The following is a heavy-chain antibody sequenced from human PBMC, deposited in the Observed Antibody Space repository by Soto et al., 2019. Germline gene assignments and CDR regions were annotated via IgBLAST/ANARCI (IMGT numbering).Heavy chain of an antibody. CDR2: ISGSGGST. CDR1: GFTFSSYA. Sequence: EVQLLESGGGLVQPGGSLRLSCAASGFTFSSYAMSWVRQAPGKGREWVSAISGSGGSTYYADSVKGRFTISRDNSKNTLYLQMNSLRAEDTAVYYCISIGTMAPFPWGQGTLVTVSS. J-gene: IGHJ4*02. D-gene: IGHD3-10*01. CDR3: ISIGTMAPFP. V-gene: IGHV3-23*01.